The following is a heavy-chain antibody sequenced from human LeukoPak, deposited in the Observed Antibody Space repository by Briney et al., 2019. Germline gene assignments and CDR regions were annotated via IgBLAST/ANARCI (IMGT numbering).Heavy chain of an antibody. CDR3: ARERRAWGEDF. J-gene: IGHJ4*02. D-gene: IGHD3-16*01. V-gene: IGHV1-46*01. CDR2: INPSGGRT. Sequence: ASVKVSCKASGYTFTNYYIHWVRQAPGQGLEWVGMINPSGGRTSYAQRFQGRVTVTTVTSTSTVYMQLSSLASEDTAVYYCARERRAWGEDFWGQGTLVTVSS. CDR1: GYTFTNYY.